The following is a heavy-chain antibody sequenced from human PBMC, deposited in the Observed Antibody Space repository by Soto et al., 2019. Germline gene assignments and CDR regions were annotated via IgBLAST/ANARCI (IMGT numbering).Heavy chain of an antibody. CDR2: IVGSGGTT. CDR3: ANPALAGYFDY. J-gene: IGHJ4*02. V-gene: IGHV3-23*01. Sequence: SLRLSCAASGFTFTTYAMSGVRQATGRGLEWVSAIVGSGGTTYYADSVKGRFTLSRDFSKNTLYLQMNSLRAEDTAVYYYANPALAGYFDYWGQGTLVTVSS. CDR1: GFTFTTYA. D-gene: IGHD2-21*01.